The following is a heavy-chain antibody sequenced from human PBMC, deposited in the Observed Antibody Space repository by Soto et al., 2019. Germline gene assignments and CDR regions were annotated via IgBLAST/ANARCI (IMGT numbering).Heavy chain of an antibody. Sequence: SETLSLTCTVSGGSISSGGYYWSWIRQHPGKGLEWIGYIYYSGSTYYNPSLKSRVTISVDTSKNQFSLKLSSVTAADTAVYYCAREKGRYFSGGSCYTNSSYYYYGMDVWGQGTTVTVSS. CDR2: IYYSGST. CDR3: AREKGRYFSGGSCYTNSSYYYYGMDV. J-gene: IGHJ6*02. V-gene: IGHV4-31*03. D-gene: IGHD2-15*01. CDR1: GGSISSGGYY.